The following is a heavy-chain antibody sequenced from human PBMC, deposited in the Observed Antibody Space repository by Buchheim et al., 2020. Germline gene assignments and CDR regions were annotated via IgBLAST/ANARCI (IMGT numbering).Heavy chain of an antibody. CDR1: GFTFSSYA. CDR3: AKEFNNWNYVKYFDY. D-gene: IGHD1-7*01. V-gene: IGHV3-23*01. J-gene: IGHJ4*02. Sequence: EVQLLESGGGLVQPGGSLRLSCAASGFTFSSYALSWVRQAPGKGLEWVSGIRGSDSSTYYADSVKGRFTISRDSSTNTAYLQMNSLRAEDTAVYYCAKEFNNWNYVKYFDYWGQGTL. CDR2: IRGSDSST.